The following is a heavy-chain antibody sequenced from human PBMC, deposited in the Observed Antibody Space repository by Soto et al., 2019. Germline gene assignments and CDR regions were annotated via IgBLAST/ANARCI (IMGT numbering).Heavy chain of an antibody. Sequence: GGSLRLSCAASGFTFSSYAMHWVRQAPGKGLEWVAVISYDGSNKYYADSVKGRFTISRDNSKNTLYLQMNSLRAEDTAVYYCARESACSGGSCYFPYYYYYGMDVWGQGTTVTVSS. CDR1: GFTFSSYA. D-gene: IGHD2-15*01. J-gene: IGHJ6*02. V-gene: IGHV3-30-3*01. CDR2: ISYDGSNK. CDR3: ARESACSGGSCYFPYYYYYGMDV.